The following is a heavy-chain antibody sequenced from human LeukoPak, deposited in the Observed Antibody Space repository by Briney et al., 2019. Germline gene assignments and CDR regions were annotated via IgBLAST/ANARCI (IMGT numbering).Heavy chain of an antibody. V-gene: IGHV2-5*01. J-gene: IGHJ4*02. CDR1: GFSLSTSGVG. CDR2: IYWNDDK. Sequence: SGPTLVKPTQTLTLACTFSGFSLSTSGVGVGWIRQPPGKALEWLAVIYWNDDKRYSPSLKSRLTITKDTSKNQVVLTMTNMDPVDTATYYCAHTHTGIAVASKLEHYFDYWGQGTLVTVSS. D-gene: IGHD6-19*01. CDR3: AHTHTGIAVASKLEHYFDY.